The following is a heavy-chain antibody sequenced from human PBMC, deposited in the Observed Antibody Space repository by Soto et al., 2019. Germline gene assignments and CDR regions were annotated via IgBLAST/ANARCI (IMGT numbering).Heavy chain of an antibody. CDR3: ERLEAIFGVVKNGISFAP. D-gene: IGHD3-3*01. CDR1: GFSFISYS. Sequence: PGGSLRLSCKASGFSFISYSMSWVRQSPAKAPEWVSTINGVGDRTYYADSVKGRFTISRDNSENTLYLQMNSLRDDDTAVYYCERLEAIFGVVKNGISFAPWGQGTLVTVSS. J-gene: IGHJ5*02. V-gene: IGHV3-23*01. CDR2: INGVGDRT.